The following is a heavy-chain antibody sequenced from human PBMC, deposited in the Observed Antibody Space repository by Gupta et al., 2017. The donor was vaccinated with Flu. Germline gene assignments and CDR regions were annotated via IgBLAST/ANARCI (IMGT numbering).Heavy chain of an antibody. CDR2: INPNSGGT. V-gene: IGHV1-2*02. J-gene: IGHJ6*02. CDR3: ARGLFVTDYYYYYGMDV. D-gene: IGHD2-21*02. CDR1: GYTFTGYY. Sequence: QVQLVQSGAEVKKPGASVKVSCKASGYTFTGYYMHWVRQAPGQGLEWMGWINPNSGGTNYAQKFQGRVTMTRDTSISTAYMELSRLRSDDTAVYYCARGLFVTDYYYYYGMDVWGQGTTVTVSS.